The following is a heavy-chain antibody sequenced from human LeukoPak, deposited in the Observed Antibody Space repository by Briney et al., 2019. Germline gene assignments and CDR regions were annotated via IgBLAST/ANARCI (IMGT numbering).Heavy chain of an antibody. V-gene: IGHV3-48*03. CDR2: ISSSGSTI. CDR3: ARDIWFGELLPHGFDV. CDR1: GFTFRSYE. D-gene: IGHD3-10*01. J-gene: IGHJ3*01. Sequence: GGSLRLSCAASGFTFRSYEMNWVRQVPGKGLEWVSYISSSGSTIYYADSVKGRFTISRDNAKNSLFLQMNSLRAEDTAVYYCARDIWFGELLPHGFDVWGQGTTVIVSS.